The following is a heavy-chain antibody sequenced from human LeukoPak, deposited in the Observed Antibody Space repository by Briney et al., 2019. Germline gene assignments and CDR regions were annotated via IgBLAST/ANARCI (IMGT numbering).Heavy chain of an antibody. J-gene: IGHJ5*02. D-gene: IGHD6-19*01. Sequence: GGSLRLSCAASGFTFSSYSMNWVRQAPGKGLEWVSSISSSSSYIYYADSVKGRFTISRDNAKNSLYLQMNSLRAEDTAVYYCARLTRIAVGATSWFDPWGQGTLVTVSS. CDR3: ARLTRIAVGATSWFDP. V-gene: IGHV3-21*01. CDR2: ISSSSSYI. CDR1: GFTFSSYS.